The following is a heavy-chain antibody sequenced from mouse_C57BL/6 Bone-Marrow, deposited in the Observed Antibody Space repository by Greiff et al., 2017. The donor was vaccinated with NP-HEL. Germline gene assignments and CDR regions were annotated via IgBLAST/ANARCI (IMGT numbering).Heavy chain of an antibody. J-gene: IGHJ1*03. CDR2: IYPGGGYT. CDR1: GYTFTNYW. V-gene: IGHV1-63*01. D-gene: IGHD3-2*02. Sequence: QVQLQQSGAELVRPGTSVKMSCKASGYTFTNYWIGWAKQRPGHGLAWIGDIYPGGGYTNYNEKFKGKATLTADKSSSTDYMQFSSLTSEDSAIDYCARGRLISGYFDVWGTGTTVTVSS. CDR3: ARGRLISGYFDV.